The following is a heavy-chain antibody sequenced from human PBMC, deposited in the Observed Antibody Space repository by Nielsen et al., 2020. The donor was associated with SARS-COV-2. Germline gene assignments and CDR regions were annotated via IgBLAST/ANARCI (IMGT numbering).Heavy chain of an antibody. V-gene: IGHV3-23*01. D-gene: IGHD3-22*01. CDR2: IGGSGGST. Sequence: GGSLRLSCAASGFAFSSYAMSWVRQAPGKGLEWVSGIGGSGGSTYYADSVKGRFTISRDNSKNTLHLQMNSLRAEDTALYYCARNEFSSDSSAYYAYWGQGTLVTVSS. CDR3: ARNEFSSDSSAYYAY. J-gene: IGHJ4*02. CDR1: GFAFSSYA.